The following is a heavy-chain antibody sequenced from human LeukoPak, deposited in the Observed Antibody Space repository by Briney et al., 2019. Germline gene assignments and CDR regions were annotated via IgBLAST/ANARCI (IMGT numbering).Heavy chain of an antibody. V-gene: IGHV4-34*01. D-gene: IGHD3-22*01. Sequence: SETLSLTCAVYGGSFSGYYWSWIRQPPGEGLEWIGEINHSGSTNYNPSLKSRVTISVDTPKNQFSLKLSSVTAADTAVYYCARDPLDYYDSSRFDYWGQGTLVTVSS. CDR1: GGSFSGYY. J-gene: IGHJ4*02. CDR2: INHSGST. CDR3: ARDPLDYYDSSRFDY.